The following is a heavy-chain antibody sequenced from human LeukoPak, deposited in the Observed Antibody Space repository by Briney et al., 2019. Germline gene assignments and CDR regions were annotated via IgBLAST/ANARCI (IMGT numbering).Heavy chain of an antibody. CDR1: GITFSSYS. D-gene: IGHD3/OR15-3a*01. CDR3: ATEGTGYYYDY. V-gene: IGHV3-21*04. Sequence: PGGSLRLSCAASGITFSSYSMNWVRQAPGKGLEWVSSISSSSSYIYYADSVKGRFTISRDNSKNTLYLQMNSLRAEDTAVYYCATEGTGYYYDYWGQGTLVTVSS. J-gene: IGHJ4*02. CDR2: ISSSSSYI.